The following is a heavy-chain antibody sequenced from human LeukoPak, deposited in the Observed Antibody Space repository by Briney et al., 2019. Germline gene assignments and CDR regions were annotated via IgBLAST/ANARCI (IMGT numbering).Heavy chain of an antibody. Sequence: GGSLRLSCAASGFTLSSYWMSWVRQAPGKGLEWVANIKKDGSGKYYVDSVKGRFTISRDNVNNSLYLQMNSLRAEDTAVYYCARGGGWYPDYWGQGTLVTVSS. D-gene: IGHD6-19*01. CDR3: ARGGGWYPDY. CDR2: IKKDGSGK. CDR1: GFTLSSYW. J-gene: IGHJ4*02. V-gene: IGHV3-7*03.